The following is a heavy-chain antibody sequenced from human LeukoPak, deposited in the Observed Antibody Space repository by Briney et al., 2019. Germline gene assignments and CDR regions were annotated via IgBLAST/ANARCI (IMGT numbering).Heavy chain of an antibody. J-gene: IGHJ4*02. CDR2: ISSSSSYI. V-gene: IGHV3-21*01. Sequence: GGSLRLSCAASGFTFSSYSMNWVHQAPGKGLEWVSSISSSSSYIYYADSVKGRFTISRDNAKNSLYLQMNSLRAEDTAVYYCARDASAAAGTYHFDYWGQGTLVTVSS. D-gene: IGHD6-13*01. CDR3: ARDASAAAGTYHFDY. CDR1: GFTFSSYS.